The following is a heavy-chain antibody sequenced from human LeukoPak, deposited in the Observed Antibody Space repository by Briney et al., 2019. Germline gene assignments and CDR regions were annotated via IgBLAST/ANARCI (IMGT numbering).Heavy chain of an antibody. CDR3: ARDFSTYGDYLGY. CDR1: GYTFTGYY. Sequence: GASVKLSCKASGYTFTGYYMHWVRQAPGQGLEWMGWINPNSGGTNYAQKFQGRVTMTRDTSISTAYMELSRLRSDDTAVYYCARDFSTYGDYLGYWGQGTLVTVSS. CDR2: INPNSGGT. D-gene: IGHD4-17*01. J-gene: IGHJ4*02. V-gene: IGHV1-2*02.